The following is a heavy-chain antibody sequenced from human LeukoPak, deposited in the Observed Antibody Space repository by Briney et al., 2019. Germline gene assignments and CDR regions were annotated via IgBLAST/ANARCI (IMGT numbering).Heavy chain of an antibody. D-gene: IGHD2-2*01. Sequence: PSETLSLTCAVYGGSFSGYYWSWIRQPPGKGLEWIGEINHSGSTNYNPSPKSRVTISVDTSKNQFSLKLSSVTAADTAVYYCARQDQLLFSDAFDIWGQGTMVTVSS. CDR2: INHSGST. CDR1: GGSFSGYY. J-gene: IGHJ3*02. CDR3: ARQDQLLFSDAFDI. V-gene: IGHV4-34*01.